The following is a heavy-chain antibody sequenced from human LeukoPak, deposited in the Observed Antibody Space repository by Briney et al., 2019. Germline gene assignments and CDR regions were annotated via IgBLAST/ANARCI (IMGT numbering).Heavy chain of an antibody. V-gene: IGHV1-8*01. CDR1: GYTFTSYD. CDR3: ARRKRYSSGWYEDFDY. D-gene: IGHD6-19*01. Sequence: GASVKVSCKASGYTFTSYDINWVRQATGQGLEWMGWMNPNSGNTGYAQKLQGRVTMTTDTSTSTAYMELRSLRSDDTAVYYCARRKRYSSGWYEDFDYWGQGTLVTVSS. CDR2: MNPNSGNT. J-gene: IGHJ4*02.